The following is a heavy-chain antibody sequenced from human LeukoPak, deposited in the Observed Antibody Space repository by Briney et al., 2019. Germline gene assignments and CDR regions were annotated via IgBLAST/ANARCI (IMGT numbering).Heavy chain of an antibody. D-gene: IGHD1-14*01. CDR2: ISSDGNTK. V-gene: IGHV3-48*03. CDR3: ARTLDRTYQYFYGMDV. Sequence: PGGSLRLSCAVSGFNFRTYAMNWVRQIPGKGLQWVSYISSDGNTKYYADSVRGRFTISRDDTKNSLYLQMNSLRVEDTALYYCARTLDRTYQYFYGMDVWGQGTTVTVSS. CDR1: GFNFRTYA. J-gene: IGHJ6*02.